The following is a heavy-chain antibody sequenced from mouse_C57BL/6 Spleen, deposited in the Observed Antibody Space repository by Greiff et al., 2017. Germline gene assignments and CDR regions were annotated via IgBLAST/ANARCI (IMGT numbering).Heavy chain of an antibody. CDR2: INPSNGGT. Sequence: QVQLQQPGTELVKPGASVKLSCKASGYTFTSYWMHWVKQRPGQGLEWIGNINPSNGGTNYNQKFKDKATLTVDKSSSTAYMQLSSLTSEDSAVYYCARGPLYDGYYLRFDYWGQGTTLTVSS. CDR3: ARGPLYDGYYLRFDY. V-gene: IGHV1-53*01. J-gene: IGHJ2*01. CDR1: GYTFTSYW. D-gene: IGHD2-3*01.